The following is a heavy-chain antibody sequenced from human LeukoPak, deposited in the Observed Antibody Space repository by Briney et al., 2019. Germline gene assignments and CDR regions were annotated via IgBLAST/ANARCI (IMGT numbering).Heavy chain of an antibody. CDR1: GGSIFSYY. Sequence: SETLSLTCTVSGGSIFSYYWNWIRQPPGKGLEWIGYIYPNGITSYNPSLRSRGTISIATSKNQFSLRLRSVTAADAAIYYCARRAYYDTSGYYPTSGYFDLWGRGTLVTVSS. J-gene: IGHJ2*01. CDR2: IYPNGIT. D-gene: IGHD3-22*01. CDR3: ARRAYYDTSGYYPTSGYFDL. V-gene: IGHV4-4*08.